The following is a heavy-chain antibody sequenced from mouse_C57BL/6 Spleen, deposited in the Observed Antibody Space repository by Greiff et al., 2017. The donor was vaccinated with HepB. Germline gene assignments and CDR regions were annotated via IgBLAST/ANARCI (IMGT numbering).Heavy chain of an antibody. CDR1: GYTFTSYW. V-gene: IGHV1-7*01. CDR3: ARAPDYSNYEGDYYAMDY. J-gene: IGHJ4*01. Sequence: VQLQQSGAELAKPGASVKLSCKASGYTFTSYWMHWVKQRPGQGLEWIGYINPSSGYTKYNQKFKDKATLTADKSSSTAYMQLSSLTYEDSAVNYCARAPDYSNYEGDYYAMDYWGQGTSVTVSS. CDR2: INPSSGYT. D-gene: IGHD2-5*01.